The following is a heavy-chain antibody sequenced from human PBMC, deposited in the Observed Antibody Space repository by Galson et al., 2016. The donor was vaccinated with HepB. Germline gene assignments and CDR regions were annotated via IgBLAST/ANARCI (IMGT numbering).Heavy chain of an antibody. J-gene: IGHJ4*02. CDR2: IKSDGRNT. D-gene: IGHD2-15*01. V-gene: IGHV3-74*01. CDR1: GLTFSSYW. CDR3: ARLSLVVGGTIDY. Sequence: SLRLSCAASGLTFSSYWMHWVRQAPGKGLEWISHIKSDGRNTNYADSVKGRFIISRDNAKNTLYLQMNSLRAEDTAVYYCARLSLVVGGTIDYWGQGTLVTVSS.